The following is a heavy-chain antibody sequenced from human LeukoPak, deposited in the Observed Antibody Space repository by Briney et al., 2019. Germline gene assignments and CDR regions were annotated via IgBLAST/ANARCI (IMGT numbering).Heavy chain of an antibody. J-gene: IGHJ4*02. CDR1: GGSFSGYY. Sequence: SETLSLTCAVYGGSFSGYYWSWIRQPPGKGLEWIGEINHSGSTNYNPSLKSRVTISVDTSKNQFSLKLSSVTAADTAVYYCAGSDICSSTSCFWDYWGQGTLVTVSS. CDR2: INHSGST. V-gene: IGHV4-34*01. CDR3: AGSDICSSTSCFWDY. D-gene: IGHD2-2*01.